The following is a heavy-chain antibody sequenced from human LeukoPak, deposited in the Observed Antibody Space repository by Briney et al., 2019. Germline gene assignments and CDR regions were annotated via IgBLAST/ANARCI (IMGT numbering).Heavy chain of an antibody. D-gene: IGHD2-15*01. V-gene: IGHV3-21*01. CDR1: GFTFSTYT. J-gene: IGHJ4*02. CDR3: ARGGYCSGGSCGTDY. CDR2: ISSSSSYI. Sequence: PGGSLRLSCAASGFTFSTYTMNWVRQAPGKGLQWVSSISSSSSYIYYADSVKGRFTISRDNAQNSLYLQMNSLGAEDTAVYYCARGGYCSGGSCGTDYWGQGTLVTVSS.